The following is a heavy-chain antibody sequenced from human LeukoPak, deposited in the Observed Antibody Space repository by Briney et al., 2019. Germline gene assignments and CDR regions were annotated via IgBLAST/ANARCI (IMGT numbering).Heavy chain of an antibody. CDR3: ARDTRGYCSSTSCSYFDC. Sequence: GGSLRLSCAASGFTFSSYGMHWVRQAPGKGLEWVAVIWYDGSNKYYADSVKGRFTISRDNSKNTLYLRMNSLRAEDTAVYYCARDTRGYCSSTSCSYFDCWGQGTLVTVSS. D-gene: IGHD2-2*01. V-gene: IGHV3-33*01. CDR1: GFTFSSYG. CDR2: IWYDGSNK. J-gene: IGHJ4*02.